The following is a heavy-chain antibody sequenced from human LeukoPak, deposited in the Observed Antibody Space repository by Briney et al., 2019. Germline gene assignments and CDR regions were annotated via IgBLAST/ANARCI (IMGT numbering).Heavy chain of an antibody. J-gene: IGHJ2*01. CDR2: INAGNGNT. V-gene: IGHV1-3*01. Sequence: ASVKVSCKASGYTFTSYAMHWVRQAPGQRLEWMGWINAGNGNTKYSQKFQGRVTITADESTSTAYMELSSLRSEDTAVYYCARSFGGSKWYFDLWGRGTLVTVSS. CDR1: GYTFTSYA. D-gene: IGHD3-10*01. CDR3: ARSFGGSKWYFDL.